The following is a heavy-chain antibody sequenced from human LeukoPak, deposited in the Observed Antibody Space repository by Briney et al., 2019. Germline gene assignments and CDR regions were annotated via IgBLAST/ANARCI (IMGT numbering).Heavy chain of an antibody. Sequence: GGSLRLSCAASGFTFSSYEMNWVRQAPGTGLEWVSYISSSGSTIYYADSVKGRFTISRDNAKNSLYLQMNSLRAEDTAVYYCAREWPRQLDYWGQGTLVTVSS. CDR1: GFTFSSYE. D-gene: IGHD5-12*01. V-gene: IGHV3-48*03. CDR3: AREWPRQLDY. CDR2: ISSSGSTI. J-gene: IGHJ4*02.